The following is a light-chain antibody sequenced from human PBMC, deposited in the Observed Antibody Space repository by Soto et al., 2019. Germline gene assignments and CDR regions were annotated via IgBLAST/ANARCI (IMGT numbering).Light chain of an antibody. CDR1: NSNIETNY. Sequence: QSVLAQPPSASGTPGQRVTISCSGSNSNIETNYVYWYQHVPGTSPKLLIYTNDQRPSGVPDRFSASKSGTSASLAISGLRSEDEADYYCSATDDSLGGPVFGGGTQLTVL. CDR2: TND. V-gene: IGLV1-47*02. CDR3: SATDDSLGGPV. J-gene: IGLJ3*02.